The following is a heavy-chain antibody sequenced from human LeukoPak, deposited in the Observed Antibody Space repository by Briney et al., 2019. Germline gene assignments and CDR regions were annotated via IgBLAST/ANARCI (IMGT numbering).Heavy chain of an antibody. V-gene: IGHV3-23*01. CDR1: GFTFSSYA. CDR2: ISGSGGST. Sequence: PGGSLRLSCAASGFTFSSYAMSWVRQAPGKGLEWVSAISGSGGSTYYADSVKGRFTISRDNSKNTLYLQMNSLRAEDTAVYYCASPWGDFWSVTPVYYYMDVWGKGTTVTVSS. CDR3: ASPWGDFWSVTPVYYYMDV. J-gene: IGHJ6*03. D-gene: IGHD3-3*01.